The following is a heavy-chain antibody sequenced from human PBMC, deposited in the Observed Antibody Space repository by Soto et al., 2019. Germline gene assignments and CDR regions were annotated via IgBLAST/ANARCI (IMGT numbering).Heavy chain of an antibody. V-gene: IGHV4-39*01. Sequence: QLQLQESGPGLVKPSETLSLTRTVSGGSISSSSYYWGWIRQPPGKGLEWIGSIYYSGSTYYNPSLKSRVTISVDTSKNQFSLKLSSVTAADTAVYYCARHAITMVRGATVYGTNWFDPWGQGTLVTVSS. CDR2: IYYSGST. J-gene: IGHJ5*02. CDR1: GGSISSSSYY. D-gene: IGHD3-10*01. CDR3: ARHAITMVRGATVYGTNWFDP.